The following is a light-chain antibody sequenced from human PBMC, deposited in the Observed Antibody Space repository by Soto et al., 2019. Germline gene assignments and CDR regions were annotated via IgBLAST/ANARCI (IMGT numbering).Light chain of an antibody. V-gene: IGLV2-14*01. Sequence: QSALTQPASVSGSPGQSITISCTGTNSDVGGYNFVSWYQQTPGKAPKLIISEVSNRPSGVSSRFSGSKSGNTASLTISGLQAEDEAHYHCSSYTSSTTLYVFGTGTKVTVL. CDR1: NSDVGGYNF. J-gene: IGLJ1*01. CDR2: EVS. CDR3: SSYTSSTTLYV.